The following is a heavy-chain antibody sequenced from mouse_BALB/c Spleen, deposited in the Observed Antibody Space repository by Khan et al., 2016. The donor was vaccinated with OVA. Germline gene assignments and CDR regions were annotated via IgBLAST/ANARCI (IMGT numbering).Heavy chain of an antibody. CDR3: VRGNYYGSSYVGY. D-gene: IGHD1-1*01. CDR2: ISSGSSTI. Sequence: EVELVESGGGLVQPGGSRKLSCVASGFTFSSFGMHWVRQAPEKGLEWVAYISSGSSTIYYADTVKGRFSISRDNPKNTLFLQMTSLRSEDTAMYYCVRGNYYGSSYVGYWGQGTTLTVSP. J-gene: IGHJ2*01. V-gene: IGHV5-17*02. CDR1: GFTFSSFG.